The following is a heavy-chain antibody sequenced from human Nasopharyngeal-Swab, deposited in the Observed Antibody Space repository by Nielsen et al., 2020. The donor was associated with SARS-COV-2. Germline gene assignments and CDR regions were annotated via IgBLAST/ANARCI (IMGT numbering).Heavy chain of an antibody. CDR2: IIPMFGTA. V-gene: IGHV1-69*06. CDR3: ASPPGRHYDPFASYYYYPMDV. D-gene: IGHD3-3*01. CDR1: GGSFSGYA. Sequence: SVKVSCKASGGSFSGYAISWVRQAPGHGLEWMGGIIPMFGTANYAQRFQGRVTITADKSASTAHMELSSLRSEDTAVYYCASPPGRHYDPFASYYYYPMDVWGSGTTVTVSS. J-gene: IGHJ6*03.